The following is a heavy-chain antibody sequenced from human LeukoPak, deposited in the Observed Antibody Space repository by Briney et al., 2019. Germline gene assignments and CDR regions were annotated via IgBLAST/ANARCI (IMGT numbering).Heavy chain of an antibody. V-gene: IGHV3-30*18. CDR1: GFTFSSYG. Sequence: AGGSLRLSCAASGFTFSSYGMHWVRQAPGKGLKWVVVISYDGSNKYYADSVKGRFTISRDNSKNKLYLQMNSLRAEVTAVYYCAKDLVAVAGFDAFDIWGQGTMVTVSS. CDR3: AKDLVAVAGFDAFDI. D-gene: IGHD6-19*01. CDR2: ISYDGSNK. J-gene: IGHJ3*02.